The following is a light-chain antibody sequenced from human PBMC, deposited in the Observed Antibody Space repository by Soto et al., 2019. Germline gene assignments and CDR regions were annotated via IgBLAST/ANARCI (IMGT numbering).Light chain of an antibody. CDR1: QSVSSN. CDR3: QQYNNWPPIT. V-gene: IGKV3-15*01. Sequence: EIVMTQSPATLSVSPGERATLSCRASQSVSSNLAWYQQKPGQAPRRLIYGASTRATGIPARFSGSGSGTEFNLTISSMKSEDFAVYYCQQYNNWPPITFGQGTQLEIK. CDR2: GAS. J-gene: IGKJ2*01.